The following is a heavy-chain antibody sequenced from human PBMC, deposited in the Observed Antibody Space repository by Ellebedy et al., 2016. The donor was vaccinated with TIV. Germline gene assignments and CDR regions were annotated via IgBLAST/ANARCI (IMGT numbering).Heavy chain of an antibody. D-gene: IGHD3-10*01. V-gene: IGHV1-2*02. Sequence: AASVKVSCKASRYTFTGYYMHWVRQAPGQGLEWMGWTNPNSGSTNYAQKFPGRVTVTRDTSISTAYMELSRLTADDTAVYYCARGGYYGSGNYYYYAMDVWGQGTTVTVSS. CDR3: ARGGYYGSGNYYYYAMDV. CDR2: TNPNSGST. CDR1: RYTFTGYY. J-gene: IGHJ6*02.